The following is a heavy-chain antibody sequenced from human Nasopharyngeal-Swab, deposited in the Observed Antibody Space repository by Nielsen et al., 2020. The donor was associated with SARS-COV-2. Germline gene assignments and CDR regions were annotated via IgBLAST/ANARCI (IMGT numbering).Heavy chain of an antibody. Sequence: SGPPLVHPTQILTVPCSFSGFSLTSSGVGVGWIRQPPGKALEWLPLISLDDDKRHRPSLKSRLTITNDTSKNQVVLTMTNMDPVDTATYYCVRAYGSGGVRYYYYGMDVWGQGTPVTVSS. V-gene: IGHV2-5*02. J-gene: IGHJ6*02. CDR3: VRAYGSGGVRYYYYGMDV. CDR1: GFSLTSSGVG. CDR2: ISLDDDK. D-gene: IGHD3-10*01.